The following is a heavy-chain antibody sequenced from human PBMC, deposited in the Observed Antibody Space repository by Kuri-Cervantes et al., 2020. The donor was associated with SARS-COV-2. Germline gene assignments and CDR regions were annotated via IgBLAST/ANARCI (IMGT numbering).Heavy chain of an antibody. CDR3: ARLSPFCSGVGCTYFFDH. J-gene: IGHJ4*02. CDR1: GDSITRETYC. D-gene: IGHD3-3*01. V-gene: IGHV4-39*02. Sequence: SETLSLTCSVSGDSITRETYCWGWIRRPPAKGLEWIGAIPYRLSAYPNPSTGNIRYNPSLKSRVTLSIDTSKNHFSLRLSSVTAADTDVYYCARLSPFCSGVGCTYFFDHWGQGSLVTVSS. CDR2: IPYRLSA.